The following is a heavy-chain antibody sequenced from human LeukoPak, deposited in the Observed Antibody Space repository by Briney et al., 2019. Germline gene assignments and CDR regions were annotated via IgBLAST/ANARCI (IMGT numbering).Heavy chain of an antibody. CDR2: IYSGGST. CDR3: AKSRTIYCGGDCYYDY. V-gene: IGHV3-53*01. Sequence: GGSLRLSRAASGFTVSTNYMGWVRQAPGKGLEWVSVIYSGGSTYYADSVKGRFTISRDNSKNTLYLQMNSLRAEDTAVYYCAKSRTIYCGGDCYYDYWGQGTLVTVSS. D-gene: IGHD2-21*02. J-gene: IGHJ4*02. CDR1: GFTVSTNY.